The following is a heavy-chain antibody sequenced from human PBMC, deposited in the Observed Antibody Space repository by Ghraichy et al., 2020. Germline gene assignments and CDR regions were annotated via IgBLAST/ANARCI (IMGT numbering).Heavy chain of an antibody. D-gene: IGHD2-15*01. CDR3: ARVIFGDGRGYRPKTYSYFDL. Sequence: SETLSLTCGIYGGSFSDNYWGWIRQPPGKGLEWIGEVNYFGSTYYNPSLKSRVTVSADTSKNQFSLQLTSVSAADTGVYFCARVIFGDGRGYRPKTYSYFDLWGRGTLVTVSS. CDR2: VNYFGST. J-gene: IGHJ2*01. V-gene: IGHV4-34*01. CDR1: GGSFSDNY.